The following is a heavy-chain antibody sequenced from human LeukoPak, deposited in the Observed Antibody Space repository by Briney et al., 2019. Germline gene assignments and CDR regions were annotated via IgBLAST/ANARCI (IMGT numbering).Heavy chain of an antibody. J-gene: IGHJ4*02. CDR3: ARSSSTNFWSGNKYYFDY. CDR2: MNPNSGNT. D-gene: IGHD3-3*01. CDR1: GYTFTSYD. Sequence: ASVKVSCKASGYTFTSYDINWVRQATGQGLEWMGWMNPNSGNTGYAQKFQGRVTMTRNTSISTAYMELSSLRSEDTAVYYCARSSSTNFWSGNKYYFDYWGQGTLVTVSS. V-gene: IGHV1-8*01.